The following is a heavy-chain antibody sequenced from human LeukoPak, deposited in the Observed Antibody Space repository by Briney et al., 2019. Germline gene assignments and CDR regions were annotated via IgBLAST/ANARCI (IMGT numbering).Heavy chain of an antibody. CDR3: ARDSVGYGSSEGHSFYYYYMDV. J-gene: IGHJ6*03. V-gene: IGHV4-39*07. CDR1: GGSISSSSYY. D-gene: IGHD3-22*01. Sequence: SETLSLTCTVSGGSISSSSYYWGWIRQPPGKGLEWIGSIYYSGSTNYNPSLKSRISLSIDTSKKQFSLKLTSVTAADTALYYCARDSVGYGSSEGHSFYYYYMDVWGKGTTVTISS. CDR2: IYYSGST.